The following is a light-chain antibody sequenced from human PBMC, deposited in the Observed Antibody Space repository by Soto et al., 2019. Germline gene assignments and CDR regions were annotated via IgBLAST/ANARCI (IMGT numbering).Light chain of an antibody. V-gene: IGLV1-40*01. CDR1: SSNIGARYD. CDR2: GNS. J-gene: IGLJ1*01. Sequence: QSALTQPPSASGAPGQRVTISCTGSSSNIGARYDVHWYQQLPGTAPKLLIYGNSNRPSGVPDRFSGSKSGTSASLAITGLQAEDEADYYCQSYDSSLSGSGVFGTGTKVTVL. CDR3: QSYDSSLSGSGV.